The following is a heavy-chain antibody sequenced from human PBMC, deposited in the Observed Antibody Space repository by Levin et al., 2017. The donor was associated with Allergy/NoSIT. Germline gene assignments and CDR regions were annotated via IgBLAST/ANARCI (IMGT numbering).Heavy chain of an antibody. CDR2: INHSGST. CDR1: GGSFSGYY. J-gene: IGHJ4*02. Sequence: SETLSLTCAVYGGSFSGYYWSWIRQPPGKGLEWIGEINHSGSTNYNPSLKSRVTISVDTSKNQFSLKLSSVTAADTAVYYCARYCSGGSCYGFDYWGQGTLVTVSS. D-gene: IGHD2-15*01. V-gene: IGHV4-34*01. CDR3: ARYCSGGSCYGFDY.